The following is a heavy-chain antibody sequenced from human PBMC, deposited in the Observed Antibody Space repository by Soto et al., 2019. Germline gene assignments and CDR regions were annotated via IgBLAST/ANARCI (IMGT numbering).Heavy chain of an antibody. CDR2: INHSGST. J-gene: IGHJ6*03. D-gene: IGHD3-22*01. CDR3: ARGRSSGKPTKLTPGEITTTFGLNKELYRDV. V-gene: IGHV4-34*01. Sequence: SETLSLTCAVYGGSFSGYCWSWIRQPPGKGLEWIGEINHSGSTNYNPSLKSRVTISVDTSKNQFSLKLSSVTAADTAVYYCARGRSSGKPTKLTPGEITTTFGLNKELYRDVWGKGTRVTVP. CDR1: GGSFSGYC.